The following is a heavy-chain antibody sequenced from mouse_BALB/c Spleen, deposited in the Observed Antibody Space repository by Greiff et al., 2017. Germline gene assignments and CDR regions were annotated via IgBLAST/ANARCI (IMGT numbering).Heavy chain of an antibody. V-gene: IGHV6-6*02. Sequence: DVQLQESGGGLVQPGGSMKLSCVASGFTFSNYWMNWVRQSPEKGLEWVAEIRLKSNNYATHYAESVKGRFTISRDDSKSSVYLQMNNLKAEDTGIYYCTRGLRRGDYYAMDYWGQGTSVTVSS. CDR1: GFTFSNYW. CDR3: TRGLRRGDYYAMDY. J-gene: IGHJ4*01. D-gene: IGHD2-4*01. CDR2: IRLKSNNYAT.